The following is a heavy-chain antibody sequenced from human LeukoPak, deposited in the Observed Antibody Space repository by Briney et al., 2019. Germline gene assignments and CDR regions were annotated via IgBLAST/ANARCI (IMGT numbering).Heavy chain of an antibody. J-gene: IGHJ4*02. CDR1: GFTFSNYA. CDR3: ARDMRGNGYNIILFIDY. Sequence: PGGSLRLSCAASGFTFSNYAMHWVRQAPGKGLEWVAVISYDGNNKYYADSVKGRFTISRDNSKNTLYLQMNSLRAEDTAVYYCARDMRGNGYNIILFIDYWGQGTLVTVSS. D-gene: IGHD5-24*01. V-gene: IGHV3-30*04. CDR2: ISYDGNNK.